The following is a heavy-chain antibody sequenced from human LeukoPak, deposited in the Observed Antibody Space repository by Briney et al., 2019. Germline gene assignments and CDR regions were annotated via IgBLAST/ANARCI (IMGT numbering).Heavy chain of an antibody. CDR3: ARTTTDALDI. D-gene: IGHD1-1*01. Sequence: SETLSLTCTVSGASIRDYHWSWIRQPPGRGLERIGYIHYTGGAIYSPSLKSRVTMSVDTSKNQFSLNLNSVTAADTAVYYCARTTTDALDIWGQGTMVTVSS. V-gene: IGHV4-59*01. J-gene: IGHJ3*02. CDR2: IHYTGGA. CDR1: GASIRDYH.